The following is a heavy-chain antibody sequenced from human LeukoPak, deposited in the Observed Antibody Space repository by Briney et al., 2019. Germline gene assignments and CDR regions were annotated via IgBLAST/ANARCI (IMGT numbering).Heavy chain of an antibody. Sequence: NPSETLSLTCTVSGGSISSYYWSWIWQPPGKGLEWIGYIYYSGSTNYNPSLKSRVTISVDTSKNQFSLKVSSVTAADTAVYYCARHGLEPTSFYYYMDVWGKGTTVTVSS. CDR3: ARHGLEPTSFYYYMDV. V-gene: IGHV4-59*08. CDR2: IYYSGST. J-gene: IGHJ6*03. CDR1: GGSISSYY. D-gene: IGHD1-1*01.